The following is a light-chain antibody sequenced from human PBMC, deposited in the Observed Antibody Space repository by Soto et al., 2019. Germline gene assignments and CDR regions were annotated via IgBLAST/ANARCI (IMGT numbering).Light chain of an antibody. J-gene: IGKJ4*01. CDR3: QQTYSTPPT. V-gene: IGKV1-39*01. CDR2: AAS. CDR1: QSISSW. Sequence: IQVTQSPSTLSASVGDRVTITCRASQSISSWLDWYQQKPGKAPKLLIYAASTLQSGVPSRFSGSGSGTDFTLTISSLQPEDFATYYCQQTYSTPPTFGRGTKVDIK.